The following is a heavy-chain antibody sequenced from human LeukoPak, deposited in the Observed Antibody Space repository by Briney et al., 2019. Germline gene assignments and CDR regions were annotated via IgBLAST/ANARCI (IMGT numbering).Heavy chain of an antibody. CDR2: IYYSGST. Sequence: PSETLSLTCTVSGGSISSSSYYWGWIRQPPGKGLEWIGSIYYSGSTYYNPSLKSRVTISVDTSKNQFSLKLSSVTAADTAVYYCEGEYYYGSGSYLSAYYYYGMDVWGQGTTVTVSS. CDR1: GGSISSSSYY. J-gene: IGHJ6*02. CDR3: EGEYYYGSGSYLSAYYYYGMDV. V-gene: IGHV4-39*01. D-gene: IGHD3-10*01.